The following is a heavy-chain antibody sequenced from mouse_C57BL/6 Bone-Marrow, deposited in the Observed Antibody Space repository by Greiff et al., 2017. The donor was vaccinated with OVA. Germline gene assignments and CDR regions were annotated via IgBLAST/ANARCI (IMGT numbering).Heavy chain of an antibody. J-gene: IGHJ3*01. V-gene: IGHV1-85*01. Sequence: VKLVESGPELVKPGASVKLSCKASGYTFTSYDINWVKQRPGQGLEWIGWIYPRDGSTKYNEKFKGKATLTVDTSSSTAYMELHSLTSEDSAVYFCARKPAEMVTRRGAWFAYWGQGTLVTVSA. D-gene: IGHD2-3*01. CDR1: GYTFTSYD. CDR2: IYPRDGST. CDR3: ARKPAEMVTRRGAWFAY.